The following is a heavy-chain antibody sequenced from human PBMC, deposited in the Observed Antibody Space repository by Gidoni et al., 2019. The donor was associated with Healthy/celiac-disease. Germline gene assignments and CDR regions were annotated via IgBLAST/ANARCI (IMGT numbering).Heavy chain of an antibody. Sequence: QVQLQESGPGLVKPSGTLSLTCAVSGGSISSSNWWRWVRQPPGKGLEWIGEIYHSGSTNYNPSLKGRVTISVEKSKNQFSLKLSSVTAADTAVYYCARGGYCSSTSCYTFDYWGQGTLVTVSS. V-gene: IGHV4-4*02. D-gene: IGHD2-2*02. J-gene: IGHJ4*02. CDR3: ARGGYCSSTSCYTFDY. CDR2: IYHSGST. CDR1: GGSISSSNW.